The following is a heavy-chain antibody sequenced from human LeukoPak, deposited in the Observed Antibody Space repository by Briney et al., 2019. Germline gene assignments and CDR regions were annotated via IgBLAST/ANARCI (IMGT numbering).Heavy chain of an antibody. CDR2: ITGGADST. D-gene: IGHD1-26*01. J-gene: IGHJ4*02. V-gene: IGHV3-23*01. CDR3: ARSLYSGTHEAHSYYYFDY. CDR1: GFTFNNYP. Sequence: GGSLRLSCAGSGFTFNNYPISWVRQTPGRGLEWVSAITGGADSTYYADSVKGRFTISRDNSKNTLYLQMNSLRAEDTAVYYCARSLYSGTHEAHSYYYFDYWGQGTLVTVSS.